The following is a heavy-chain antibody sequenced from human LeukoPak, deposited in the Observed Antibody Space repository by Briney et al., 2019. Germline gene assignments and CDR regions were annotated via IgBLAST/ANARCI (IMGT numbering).Heavy chain of an antibody. CDR2: INPNSGGT. CDR1: GYTFTGYY. D-gene: IGHD1-7*01. V-gene: IGHV1-2*02. Sequence: ASVKVSCKASGYTFTGYYMHWVRQAPGQGLEWMGWINPNSGGTNYAQKFQGRVTMTRDTSIGTAYMELSRLRSDDTAVYYCARGGTTRPDYYYYMDVWGKGTTVTVSS. CDR3: ARGGTTRPDYYYYMDV. J-gene: IGHJ6*03.